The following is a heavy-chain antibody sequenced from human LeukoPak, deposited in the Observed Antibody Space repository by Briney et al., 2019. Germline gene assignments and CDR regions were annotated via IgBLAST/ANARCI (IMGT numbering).Heavy chain of an antibody. D-gene: IGHD1-1*01. CDR1: GFTFSSYA. CDR2: ISYDGSNK. CDR3: IDY. V-gene: IGHV3-30-3*01. J-gene: IGHJ4*02. Sequence: PGRSLRLSCAASGFTFSSYAMPWVRQAPGKGLEWVTVISYDGSNKYYADSVKGRFTISRDNSKNTLYLQMNSLRAEDTAVSNAIDYWGQGTLVTVSS.